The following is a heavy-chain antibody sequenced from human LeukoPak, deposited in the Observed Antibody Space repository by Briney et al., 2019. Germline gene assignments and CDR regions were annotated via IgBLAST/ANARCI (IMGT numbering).Heavy chain of an antibody. V-gene: IGHV4-34*01. Sequence: PSETLSLTCAVYGGSFSGYYWSWIRQPPGKGLEWIGEINHSGSANYNPSLKSRVTISVDTSKNQFSLKLSSVTAADTAVYYCARGDAGYCSSTSCYAFRWFDPWGQGTLVTVSS. J-gene: IGHJ5*02. CDR2: INHSGSA. D-gene: IGHD2-2*01. CDR1: GGSFSGYY. CDR3: ARGDAGYCSSTSCYAFRWFDP.